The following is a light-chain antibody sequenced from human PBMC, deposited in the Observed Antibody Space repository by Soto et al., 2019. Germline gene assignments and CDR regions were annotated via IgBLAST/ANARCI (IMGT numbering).Light chain of an antibody. Sequence: EIVLTQSPATLSLSPGERATLSCRASQSVSSYLAWYQQKPGQAPRLLIYDASNRATGIPARFSGSASGTDFTLAISSLEPEDFAVYYCQQRSNWPLSYTFGQGTKLEIK. V-gene: IGKV3-11*01. CDR3: QQRSNWPLSYT. J-gene: IGKJ2*01. CDR2: DAS. CDR1: QSVSSY.